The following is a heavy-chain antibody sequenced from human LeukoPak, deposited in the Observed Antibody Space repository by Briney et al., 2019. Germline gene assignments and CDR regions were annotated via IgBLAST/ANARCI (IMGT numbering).Heavy chain of an antibody. CDR2: INPNSGGT. CDR1: GYTFSGYY. Sequence: ASVKVSCKASGYTFSGYYMHWVRQAPGQGLEWMGWINPNSGGTNYAQKFQGRVTLTRDTSLSTAYMELSRLRSDDTAVYYCARDQSGQWELRSGWWFDPWGQGTLVTVSS. CDR3: ARDQSGQWELRSGWWFDP. J-gene: IGHJ5*02. V-gene: IGHV1-2*02. D-gene: IGHD1-26*01.